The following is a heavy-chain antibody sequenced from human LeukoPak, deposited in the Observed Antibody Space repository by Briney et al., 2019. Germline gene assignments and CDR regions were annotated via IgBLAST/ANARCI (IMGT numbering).Heavy chain of an antibody. CDR2: ISYDGSNK. Sequence: RGSLRLSCAASGFTFIGCGMHWVRQAPGKGLEWVAVISYDGSNKNYADSVKGRFSISRDNSKNTLYLQMNSLRAEDTAIYYCAKDGFPHSSTWYGWFDPWGQGTLVTVSS. CDR1: GFTFIGCG. CDR3: AKDGFPHSSTWYGWFDP. D-gene: IGHD6-13*01. J-gene: IGHJ5*02. V-gene: IGHV3-30*18.